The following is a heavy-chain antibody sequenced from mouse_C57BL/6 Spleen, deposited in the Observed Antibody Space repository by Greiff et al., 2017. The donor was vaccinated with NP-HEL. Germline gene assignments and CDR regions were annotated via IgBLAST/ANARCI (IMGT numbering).Heavy chain of an antibody. D-gene: IGHD4-1*01. V-gene: IGHV6-3*01. Sequence: DVQLQESGGGLVQPGGSMKLSCVASGFTFSNYWMNWVRQSPEKGLEWVAQIRLKSDNYATHYAESVKGRFTISRDDSKSSVYLQMNNLRAEDTGICYCTGTGNPHFDYWGQGTTLTVSS. CDR1: GFTFSNYW. CDR3: TGTGNPHFDY. J-gene: IGHJ2*01. CDR2: IRLKSDNYAT.